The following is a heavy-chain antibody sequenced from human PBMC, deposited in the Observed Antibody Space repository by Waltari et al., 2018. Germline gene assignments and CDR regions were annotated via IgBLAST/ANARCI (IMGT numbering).Heavy chain of an antibody. V-gene: IGHV1-46*04. J-gene: IGHJ4*02. CDR1: GYTLPSNY. CDR3: ARERGYGILRPPFDF. D-gene: IGHD5-12*01. Sequence: QVQLVQSGAEMKKSGASVKLSCLASGYTLPSNYIHWVRQAPGQGLEWMGMVTPRGDSTTYAQSLRGRITLTSDSSTGTFFLELTNLRSEDTAVYYCARERGYGILRPPFDFWGQGTLVTVSS. CDR2: VTPRGDST.